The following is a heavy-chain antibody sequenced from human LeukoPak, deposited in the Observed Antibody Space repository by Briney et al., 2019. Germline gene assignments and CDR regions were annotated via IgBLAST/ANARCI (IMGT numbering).Heavy chain of an antibody. CDR1: GFTFSSYN. V-gene: IGHV3-30*01. J-gene: IGHJ4*02. D-gene: IGHD1-1*01. CDR2: ISHDGSNE. CDR3: ARDGTLDY. Sequence: GGSLRLSCAASGFTFSSYNMHWVRQAPGKGLEWVAAISHDGSNEYYSDSVKGRFTISRDNSKNTLYLQMNSLRGEDTAVYFCARDGTLDYWGQGTLVTVSS.